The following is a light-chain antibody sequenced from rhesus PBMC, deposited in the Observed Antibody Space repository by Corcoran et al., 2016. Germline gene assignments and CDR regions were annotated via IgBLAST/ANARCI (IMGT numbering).Light chain of an antibody. CDR2: GAA. CDR3: LQHSNWPRT. V-gene: IGKV3-24*01. CDR1: QSVSSS. J-gene: IGKJ1*01. Sequence: EIMMSQSPATLSLSPGERATLSCRASQSVSSSLAWYQQKPGQAPRLLISGAASRATGIPDRVSGGGSGTVFTLTISSLEPEDVAVYYCLQHSNWPRTFGQGNKVEIK.